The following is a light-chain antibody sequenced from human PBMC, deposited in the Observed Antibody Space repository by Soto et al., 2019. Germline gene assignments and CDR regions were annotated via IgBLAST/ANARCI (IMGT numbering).Light chain of an antibody. CDR2: VNSGGSH. CDR3: QIWGTGSASVV. Sequence: QAVVTQSPSASASLGASVKLTCTLSSGHSNYAIAWHQQQPEKGPRFLMKVNSGGSHIKGDGIPDRFSGSSSGAERYLFISSLQSEDEADYYCQIWGTGSASVVFGGGTQLTVL. CDR1: SGHSNYA. J-gene: IGLJ7*01. V-gene: IGLV4-69*01.